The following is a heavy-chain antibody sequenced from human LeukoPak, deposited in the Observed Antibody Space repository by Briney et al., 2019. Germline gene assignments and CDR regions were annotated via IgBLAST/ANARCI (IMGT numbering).Heavy chain of an antibody. CDR1: GFTFSSHA. D-gene: IGHD5-18*01. J-gene: IGHJ4*02. Sequence: GSLRLSCAASGFTFSSHAMSRVRQAPGKGLEWVSAISADSYYTYYADSVQGRFTISRDNSKNTLYLQMNSLRAEDTALYYCANFVDTSMGGNDYWGQGTLVTVSS. CDR3: ANFVDTSMGGNDY. CDR2: ISADSYYT. V-gene: IGHV3-23*01.